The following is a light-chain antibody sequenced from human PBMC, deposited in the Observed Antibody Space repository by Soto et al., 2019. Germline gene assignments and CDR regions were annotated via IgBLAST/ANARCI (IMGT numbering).Light chain of an antibody. CDR3: YSYAGSYTFYV. CDR2: DVS. J-gene: IGLJ1*01. Sequence: QSALTQPRSVSGSPGQSVTISCTGTSSDVGGYNYVSWYQQYPGKAPKLMIYDVSKRPSGVPDRFSGSKYGNTASLTISGLHAEDEADYYCYSYAGSYTFYVFGTGTKLTVL. CDR1: SSDVGGYNY. V-gene: IGLV2-11*01.